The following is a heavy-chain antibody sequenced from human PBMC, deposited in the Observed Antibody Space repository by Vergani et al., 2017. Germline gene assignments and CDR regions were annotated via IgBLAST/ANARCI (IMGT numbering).Heavy chain of an antibody. J-gene: IGHJ4*02. CDR2: IYYSGRT. Sequence: QVQLQESGPGLVKPSETLSLTCTVSGGSISSYYWSWIRQPPGKGLEWIGYIYYSGRTNYNPALKSRVSISVDTSKNQFSLELSSVTAAETAVSYCARSVGAGSYDDYWGQGTLVTVSS. CDR3: ARSVGAGSYDDY. D-gene: IGHD3-10*01. CDR1: GGSISSYY. V-gene: IGHV4-59*01.